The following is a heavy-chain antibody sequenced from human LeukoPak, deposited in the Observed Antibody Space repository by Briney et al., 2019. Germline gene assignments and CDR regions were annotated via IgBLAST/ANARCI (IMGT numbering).Heavy chain of an antibody. CDR1: GFTFSSYA. CDR3: AKDGEQLVFYHYYMDV. D-gene: IGHD6-6*01. CDR2: ISDSGGST. J-gene: IGHJ6*03. Sequence: QAGGCLRLPCAASGFTFSSYAMSWVRQAPGKGLEWVSAISDSGGSTYYADSVKGRFTISRDNSKNTLYLQMNSLRAEDTAVYYCAKDGEQLVFYHYYMDVWGKGTTVTVSS. V-gene: IGHV3-23*01.